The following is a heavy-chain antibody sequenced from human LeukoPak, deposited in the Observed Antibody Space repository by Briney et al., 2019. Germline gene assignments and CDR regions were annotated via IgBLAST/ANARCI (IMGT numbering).Heavy chain of an antibody. CDR3: ARGGSTVLTLGPFDF. V-gene: IGHV4-39*01. D-gene: IGHD4-23*01. CDR2: IYYSGST. CDR1: GGSISSSGYY. J-gene: IGHJ6*02. Sequence: SETLSLTCTVSGGSISSSGYYWGWIRRPPGKGLEWIGSIYYSGSTYYNPSLKSRFIISVDTSKNQFSLKLSSVTAADTAVYYCARGGSTVLTLGPFDFWGQGTTVTVSS.